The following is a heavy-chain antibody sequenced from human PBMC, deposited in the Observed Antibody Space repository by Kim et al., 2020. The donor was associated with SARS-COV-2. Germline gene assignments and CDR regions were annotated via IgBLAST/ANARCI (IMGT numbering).Heavy chain of an antibody. CDR3: ARGLGSGSYYGF. V-gene: IGHV4-34*01. J-gene: IGHJ4*02. D-gene: IGHD3-10*01. CDR2: INHSGST. CDR1: GGSFSGYY. Sequence: SETLSLTCAVYGGSFSGYYWSGIRQPPGKGLEWIGEINHSGSTSYNPSLKSRVTISVDTSKNQFSLKLSSVTAADTAVYYCARGLGSGSYYGFWGQGTL.